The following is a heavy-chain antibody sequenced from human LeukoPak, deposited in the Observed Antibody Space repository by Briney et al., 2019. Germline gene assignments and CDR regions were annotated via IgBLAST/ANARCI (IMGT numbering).Heavy chain of an antibody. Sequence: RQPPGKGLEWIGEINHSGSTNYNPSFQSRVAISVDTSKNHFSLKLTSVSAADTAVYYCARGRSTGWFLAHYFDNWGQGTLVTVSS. CDR3: ARGRSTGWFLAHYFDN. D-gene: IGHD6-19*01. CDR2: INHSGST. V-gene: IGHV4-34*01. J-gene: IGHJ4*02.